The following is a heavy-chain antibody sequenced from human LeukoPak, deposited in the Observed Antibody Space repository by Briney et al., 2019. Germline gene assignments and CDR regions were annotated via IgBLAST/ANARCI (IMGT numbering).Heavy chain of an antibody. D-gene: IGHD4-11*01. V-gene: IGHV4-59*01. CDR3: ARDVGQTTSF. CDR2: IYHSGSS. Sequence: SETLSLTCTVSGGPISGFYWSWIRQPPGKGLEWIAYIYHSGSSNYNPSLKSRVTLSVDTSKNEFSLKLTSVTAADTAVYYCARDVGQTTSFWGQGTLVTVSS. J-gene: IGHJ4*02. CDR1: GGPISGFY.